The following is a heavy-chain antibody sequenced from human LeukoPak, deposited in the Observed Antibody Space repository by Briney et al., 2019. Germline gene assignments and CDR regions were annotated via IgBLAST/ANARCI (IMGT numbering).Heavy chain of an antibody. CDR1: EFTLTTYT. CDR3: ARDAPYAFDI. V-gene: IGHV3-48*01. Sequence: PGGSLRLSCAASEFTLTTYTMTWFRQAPGKGLEWVSYISSSSSTIYYADSVKGRFTISRDNAKNSLYLQMNSLRAEDTAVYYCARDAPYAFDIWGQGTMVTVSS. J-gene: IGHJ3*02. CDR2: ISSSSSTI.